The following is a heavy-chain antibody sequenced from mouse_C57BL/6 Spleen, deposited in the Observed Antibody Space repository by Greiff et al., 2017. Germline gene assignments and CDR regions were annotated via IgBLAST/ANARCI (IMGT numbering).Heavy chain of an antibody. CDR1: GFTFSSSA. J-gene: IGHJ4*01. CDR3: ASYGSSYVDYYYAMDY. Sequence: EVNLVESGGGLVKPGGSLKLSCAASGFTFSSSAMSWVRQTPEKRLEWVATISDGGSYTYYPDNVKGRFTISRDNAKNNLYLQMSHLKSEDTAMYDCASYGSSYVDYYYAMDYWGQGTSVTVSS. CDR2: ISDGGSYT. V-gene: IGHV5-4*03. D-gene: IGHD1-1*01.